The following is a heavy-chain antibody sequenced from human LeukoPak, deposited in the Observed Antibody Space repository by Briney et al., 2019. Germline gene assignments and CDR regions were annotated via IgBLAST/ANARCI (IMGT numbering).Heavy chain of an antibody. V-gene: IGHV3-23*01. D-gene: IGHD1-26*01. J-gene: IGHJ3*02. CDR1: GFTFSSYA. Sequence: GGSLRLSCAASGFTFSSYAMSWVRQAPGKGLEWVSSISGSGGSTYYADSVKGRFTISRDNSKNTLYLQMNSLRAEDTAVYYCAQDRVDSGSYYDAFDIWGQGTMVTVSS. CDR2: ISGSGGST. CDR3: AQDRVDSGSYYDAFDI.